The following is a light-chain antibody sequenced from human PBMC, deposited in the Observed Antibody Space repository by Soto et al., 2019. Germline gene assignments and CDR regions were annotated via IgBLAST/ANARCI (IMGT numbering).Light chain of an antibody. V-gene: IGKV3D-15*01. CDR1: QSVSVN. CDR2: GAS. CDR3: QQYNNWPSGT. J-gene: IGKJ5*01. Sequence: EIVWTQSPATLSLSPGERATLSCRASQSVSVNLAWYQQKPGQAPRVLIYGASTRATGIPARFSGSGSGTEFTLTISSLQSEDFAVYYCQQYNNWPSGTFGQGTRLEIK.